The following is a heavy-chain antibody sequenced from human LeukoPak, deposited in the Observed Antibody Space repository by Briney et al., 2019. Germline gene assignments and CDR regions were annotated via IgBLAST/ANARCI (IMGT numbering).Heavy chain of an antibody. CDR1: GFTFRSYW. CDR3: AKDPDRFGVYGLDY. CDR2: IRYDGSNK. Sequence: GGSLRLSCAASGFTFRSYWMSWVRQAPGKGLEWVAFIRYDGSNKYYADSVKGRFTISRDNSKNTLYLQMNSLRAEDTAVYYCAKDPDRFGVYGLDYWGQGTLVTVSS. D-gene: IGHD3-10*01. V-gene: IGHV3-30*02. J-gene: IGHJ4*02.